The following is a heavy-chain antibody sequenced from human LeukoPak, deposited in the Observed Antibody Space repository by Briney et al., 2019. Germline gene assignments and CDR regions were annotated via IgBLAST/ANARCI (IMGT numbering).Heavy chain of an antibody. Sequence: SETLSLTCTVSGGSISSYYWSWIRQPPGKGLEWIGYIYYRGSTNYNPSLKSRVTISIDTSKNQFSLKLSSVTAADTAVYYCATLHASRFDYWGQGTLVTVSS. J-gene: IGHJ4*02. D-gene: IGHD3-10*01. V-gene: IGHV4-59*08. CDR2: IYYRGST. CDR1: GGSISSYY. CDR3: ATLHASRFDY.